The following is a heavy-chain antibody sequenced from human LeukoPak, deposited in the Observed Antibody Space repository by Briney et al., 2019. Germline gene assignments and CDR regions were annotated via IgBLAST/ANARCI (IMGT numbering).Heavy chain of an antibody. Sequence: GESLKISCKGSGYRFISYWIGWVRQMPGKGLKWMGIIYPGDSDARYSPSFQGQVTISADKSISTAYLQWSSLKASDTAMYYCARHLYGGYPGNYYYYYYMDVWGKGTTVTVS. CDR3: ARHLYGGYPGNYYYYYYMDV. D-gene: IGHD4-17*01. J-gene: IGHJ6*03. V-gene: IGHV5-51*01. CDR2: IYPGDSDA. CDR1: GYRFISYW.